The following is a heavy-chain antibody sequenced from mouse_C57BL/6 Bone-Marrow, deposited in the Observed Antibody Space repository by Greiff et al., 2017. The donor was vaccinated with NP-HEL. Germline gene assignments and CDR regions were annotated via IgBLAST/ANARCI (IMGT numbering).Heavy chain of an antibody. CDR2: ISYDGSN. V-gene: IGHV3-6*01. D-gene: IGHD4-1*01. CDR3: ARGLTGKGAWFAY. J-gene: IGHJ3*01. Sequence: ESGPGLVKPSQSLSLTCSVTGYSITSGYYWNWIRQFPGNKLEWMGYISYDGSNNYNPSLKNRISITRDTSKNQFFLKLNSVTTEDTATYYCARGLTGKGAWFAYWGQGTLVTVSA. CDR1: GYSITSGYY.